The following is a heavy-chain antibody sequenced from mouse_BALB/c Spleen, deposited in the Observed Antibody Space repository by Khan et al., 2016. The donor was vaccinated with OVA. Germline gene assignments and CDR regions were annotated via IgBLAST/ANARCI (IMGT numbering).Heavy chain of an antibody. CDR1: GFTFSSFG. J-gene: IGHJ2*01. V-gene: IGHV5-17*02. D-gene: IGHD1-1*01. Sequence: EVELVESGGGLVQPGGSRKLSCVASGFTFSSFGMHWVRQAPEKGLEWVAYISGDSSTIYYTHTVMGRFSISRDNPKNTLFLQMASLRSEDMAMYYCARSYFYGYYFDQWGQGTTLTVSS. CDR3: ARSYFYGYYFDQ. CDR2: ISGDSSTI.